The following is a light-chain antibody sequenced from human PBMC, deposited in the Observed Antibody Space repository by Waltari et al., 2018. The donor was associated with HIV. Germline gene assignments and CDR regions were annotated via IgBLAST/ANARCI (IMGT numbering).Light chain of an antibody. CDR2: RTV. V-gene: IGLV7-43*01. CDR1: TGPVTSYYY. CDR3: LLYYGGAWM. Sequence: QTVVTQEPSVTVSPRRTVILTCCSSTGPVTSYYYPNWFQQRPGQPLRTIIHRTVTRPPWTPELFSGSLRGGKAALTLSDAQPEDGGDYYCLLYYGGAWMFGVGTKGTVL. J-gene: IGLJ3*02.